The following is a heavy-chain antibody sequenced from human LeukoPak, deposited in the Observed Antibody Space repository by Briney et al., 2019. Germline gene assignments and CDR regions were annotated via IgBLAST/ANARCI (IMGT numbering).Heavy chain of an antibody. CDR1: GGSTSSYY. J-gene: IGHJ4*02. D-gene: IGHD2-2*01. V-gene: IGHV4-59*12. Sequence: SETLSLTCTVSGGSTSSYYWSWIRQPPGKGLEWIGYIYYSGTTNYNPSLKSRVTISVDTSNNQFSLKLSSVTAADTAVYYCARKKYAHYFGYWGQGTLVTVSS. CDR3: ARKKYAHYFGY. CDR2: IYYSGTT.